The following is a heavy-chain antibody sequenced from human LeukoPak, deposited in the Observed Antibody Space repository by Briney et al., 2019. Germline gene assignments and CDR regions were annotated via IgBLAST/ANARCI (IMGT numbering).Heavy chain of an antibody. J-gene: IGHJ3*02. V-gene: IGHV4-61*02. Sequence: SETLSLTCTVSGASIISDIYYWSWIRQPAGKGLEWIGRFYIIGSTNYNPSLESRVTISVDTSKNQFSLKLSSVTAADTAVYYCASVNRRLGAFDIWGQGTMVTVSS. CDR2: FYIIGST. CDR1: GASIISDIYY. D-gene: IGHD3-16*01. CDR3: ASVNRRLGAFDI.